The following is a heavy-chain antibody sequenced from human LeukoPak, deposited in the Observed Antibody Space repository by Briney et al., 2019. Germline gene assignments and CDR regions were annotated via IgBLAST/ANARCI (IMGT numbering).Heavy chain of an antibody. D-gene: IGHD5-24*01. V-gene: IGHV4-30-2*01. CDR2: IYHSGST. Sequence: SETLSLTCAVSGVSISSGGYSWSWIRQPPGKGLEWIGYIYHSGSTYYNPSLKSRVTISVDRSKNQFSLKLSSVTAADTAVYYCARSHNKYNWLDPWGQGTLVTVSS. CDR3: ARSHNKYNWLDP. CDR1: GVSISSGGYS. J-gene: IGHJ5*02.